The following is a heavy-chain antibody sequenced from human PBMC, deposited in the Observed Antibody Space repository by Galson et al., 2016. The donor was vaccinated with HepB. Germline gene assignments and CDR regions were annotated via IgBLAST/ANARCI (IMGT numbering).Heavy chain of an antibody. V-gene: IGHV4-39*01. Sequence: TLSLTCSVSGASITNTNYYWGWIRQPPGKGLEWIGSIYYRGRTYYTPSLKSRVTKSVDTSKNQFSLKLSSVTAADTAVYYCVAGYSSSWTGVDYWGQGTLVTVSS. D-gene: IGHD6-13*01. CDR3: VAGYSSSWTGVDY. CDR1: GASITNTNYY. CDR2: IYYRGRT. J-gene: IGHJ4*02.